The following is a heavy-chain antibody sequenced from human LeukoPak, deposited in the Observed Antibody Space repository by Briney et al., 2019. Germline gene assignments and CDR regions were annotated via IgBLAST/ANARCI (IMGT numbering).Heavy chain of an antibody. J-gene: IGHJ6*02. CDR2: IWYDGSNK. D-gene: IGHD2-2*01. CDR3: ARGYPDIVVVPAAISYGMDV. V-gene: IGHV3-33*01. Sequence: GGSLRLSCAASGFTFSSYGMHWVRQAPGKGLEWVAVIWYDGSNKYYADSVKGRFTISRDNSKNTLYLQMNSLRAEDTAVYYCARGYPDIVVVPAAISYGMDVWGQGTTVTVSS. CDR1: GFTFSSYG.